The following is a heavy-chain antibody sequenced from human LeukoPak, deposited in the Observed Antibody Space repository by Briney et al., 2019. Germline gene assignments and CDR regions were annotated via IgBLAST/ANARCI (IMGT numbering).Heavy chain of an antibody. D-gene: IGHD5-12*01. Sequence: GGSLRLSCAASGFTFSSYAMSWVRQAPGKGLEWVSAISGSGGSTYYADSVKGRFTISRDNSKNTLYQQMNSLRAEDTAVYYCAKDRVDIVATIFYYGMDVWGQGTTVTVSS. J-gene: IGHJ6*02. V-gene: IGHV3-23*01. CDR2: ISGSGGST. CDR1: GFTFSSYA. CDR3: AKDRVDIVATIFYYGMDV.